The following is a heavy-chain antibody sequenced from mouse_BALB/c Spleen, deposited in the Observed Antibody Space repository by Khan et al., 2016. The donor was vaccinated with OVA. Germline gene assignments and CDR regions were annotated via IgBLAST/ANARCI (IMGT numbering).Heavy chain of an antibody. V-gene: IGHV3-2*02. CDR1: GYSITSGYA. Sequence: EVQLQQSGPGLVKPSQSLSLTCTVTGYSITSGYAWNWIRQFPGNKLEWMGYISYSGVTSYTPSLTSRISITRDTSKKQFFLQLNSVTTEDTATYYCARGNSYGYYFDYWGQGTTLTVSS. CDR3: ARGNSYGYYFDY. J-gene: IGHJ2*01. CDR2: ISYSGVT. D-gene: IGHD1-1*01.